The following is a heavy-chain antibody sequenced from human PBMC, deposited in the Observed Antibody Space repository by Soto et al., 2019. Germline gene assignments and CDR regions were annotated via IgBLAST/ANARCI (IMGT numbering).Heavy chain of an antibody. CDR3: ATGGNYRFDN. CDR1: AFSFSTSW. J-gene: IGHJ4*02. V-gene: IGHV3-74*01. CDR2: INPDGRTI. Sequence: GGSLRLSCAASAFSFSTSWMHWVRQAPGEGLVWVSRINPDGRTINYADSVKGRFTISRDNAKNTLYLQMNILRVEDTAVYFCATGGNYRFDNWGLGTLVTVSS. D-gene: IGHD1-7*01.